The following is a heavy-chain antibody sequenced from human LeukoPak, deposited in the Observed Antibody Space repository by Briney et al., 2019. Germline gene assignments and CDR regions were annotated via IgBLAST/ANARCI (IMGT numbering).Heavy chain of an antibody. CDR2: INTDGSST. Sequence: GGSLRLSCAASGFTFSRYWMQWVRHAPGKGLVWVSRINTDGSSTSYADSVKGRFTISRDNSKNTLYLQMNSLRAEDTAVYYCAKGRAVRIAAAGAVEDWGQGTLVTVSS. D-gene: IGHD6-13*01. J-gene: IGHJ4*02. CDR3: AKGRAVRIAAAGAVED. V-gene: IGHV3-74*01. CDR1: GFTFSRYW.